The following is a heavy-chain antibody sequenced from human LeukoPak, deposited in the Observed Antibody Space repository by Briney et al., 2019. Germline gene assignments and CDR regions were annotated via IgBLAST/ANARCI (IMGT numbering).Heavy chain of an antibody. Sequence: QSGGSLRLSCAASGFTVSSNYMSWVRQAPGKGLEWVSVVYSGGSTYYADSVKGRFTISRDNSKNTLYLQMNSLRAEDTAVYYCARAGLYCSGGRCYHFDYWGQGTLVTVSS. J-gene: IGHJ4*02. CDR3: ARAGLYCSGGRCYHFDY. CDR1: GFTVSSNY. CDR2: VYSGGST. V-gene: IGHV3-53*01. D-gene: IGHD2-15*01.